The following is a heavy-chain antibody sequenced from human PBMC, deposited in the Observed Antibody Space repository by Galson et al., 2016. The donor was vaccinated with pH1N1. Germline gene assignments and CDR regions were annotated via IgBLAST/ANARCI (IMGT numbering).Heavy chain of an antibody. J-gene: IGHJ3*02. CDR1: GYTFTIYG. CDR3: ARALRPVSTPSEAFDI. D-gene: IGHD5/OR15-5a*01. Sequence: VKVSCKASGYTFTIYGISWVRQAPGQGLEWMGWISPYSGNTKYAQKVQGRVTMTTEKSTGTSYMELRSLTSDDTAVYFCARALRPVSTPSEAFDIWGQGTMVTVSS. CDR2: ISPYSGNT. V-gene: IGHV1-18*01.